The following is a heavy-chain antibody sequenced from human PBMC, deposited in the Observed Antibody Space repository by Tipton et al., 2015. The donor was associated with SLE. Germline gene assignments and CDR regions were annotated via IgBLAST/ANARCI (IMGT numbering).Heavy chain of an antibody. J-gene: IGHJ4*02. D-gene: IGHD2-15*01. Sequence: TLSLTCTVSGGSISSYYWSWIRQPAGKGLEWIGRIYTSGSTNYNPSLKSRVTMSVDTSKNQFSLKLRSVTAADTAVYYCAGAWQGYCSGDTCYVLDYWGQGTLVTVSS. CDR3: AGAWQGYCSGDTCYVLDY. CDR2: IYTSGST. V-gene: IGHV4-4*07. CDR1: GGSISSYY.